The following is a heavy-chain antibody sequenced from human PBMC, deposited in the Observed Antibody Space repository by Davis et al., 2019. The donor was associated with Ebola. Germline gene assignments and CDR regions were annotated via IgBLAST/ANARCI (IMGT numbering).Heavy chain of an antibody. J-gene: IGHJ4*02. V-gene: IGHV1-18*01. Sequence: AASVKVSCKTSGYTFPSYPIHWVRQAPGQRLEWMGWIIAYNGNTDYAQKFQGRVTMTTDTSTNTAYLELRSLRSDDTAVYYCARDRVSFNSNYHFGYWGQGSLVTVSS. CDR1: GYTFPSYP. CDR3: ARDRVSFNSNYHFGY. CDR2: IIAYNGNT. D-gene: IGHD5-24*01.